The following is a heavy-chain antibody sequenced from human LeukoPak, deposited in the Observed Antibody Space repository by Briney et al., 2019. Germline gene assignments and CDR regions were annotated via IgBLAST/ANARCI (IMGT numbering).Heavy chain of an antibody. V-gene: IGHV4-59*01. D-gene: IGHD5-18*01. CDR2: IYYSGSS. Sequence: SETLSLTCTVSGGSFSSYCWSWIWQRQGKGMGWIGYIYYSGSSNYNPSLTSRITISVDTSKHQFSLMLSSATAAHTAVYYCARPGIQLCSWAFDIWGQGTMVTVSS. CDR1: GGSFSSYC. CDR3: ARPGIQLCSWAFDI. J-gene: IGHJ3*02.